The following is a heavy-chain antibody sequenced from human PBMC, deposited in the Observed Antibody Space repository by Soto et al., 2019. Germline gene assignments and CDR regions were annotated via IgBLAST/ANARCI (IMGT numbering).Heavy chain of an antibody. J-gene: IGHJ4*02. CDR1: GGTFSSYA. V-gene: IGHV1-69*13. CDR3: ARGPYYYHSSGYYYVTSDYFDY. D-gene: IGHD3-22*01. Sequence: PVKVSCKASGGTFSSYAISWVRQAPGQGLEWMGGIIPIFGTANYAQKFQGRVTITADESTSTAYMELSSLRSEDTAVYYCARGPYYYHSSGYYYVTSDYFDYWGQGTLVTVSS. CDR2: IIPIFGTA.